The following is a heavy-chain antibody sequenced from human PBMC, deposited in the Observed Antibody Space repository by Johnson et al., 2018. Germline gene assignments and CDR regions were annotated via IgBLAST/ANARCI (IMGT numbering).Heavy chain of an antibody. CDR2: IKQDGSEK. CDR1: GFTFSSYG. Sequence: VQLVESGGGVVQPGRSLRLSCAASGFTFSSYGMHWVRQAPGKGLEWVANIKQDGSEKYYVDSVKGRFTISRDNAKNSLYLQMNSLKAEDTAVYYCAREKLRGGYYMDVGGKGTTVTVSS. J-gene: IGHJ6*03. V-gene: IGHV3-7*01. CDR3: AREKLRGGYYMDV. D-gene: IGHD3-10*01.